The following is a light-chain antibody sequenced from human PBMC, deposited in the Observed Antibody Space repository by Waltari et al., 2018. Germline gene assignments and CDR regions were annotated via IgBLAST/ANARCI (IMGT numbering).Light chain of an antibody. CDR3: QQLNSFPYT. Sequence: DIQLTQSPSFLSASVGDRVTITCRASQGISGFLAWHKQRTGEAPKLLISAASTLPSGVPSRFSGSGSGTEFTLTIRSLQPEDFATYYCQQLNSFPYTFGQGTKLDIK. V-gene: IGKV1-9*01. CDR1: QGISGF. CDR2: AAS. J-gene: IGKJ2*01.